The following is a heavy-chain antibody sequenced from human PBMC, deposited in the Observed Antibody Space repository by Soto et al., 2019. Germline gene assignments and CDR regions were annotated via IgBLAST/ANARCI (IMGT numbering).Heavy chain of an antibody. V-gene: IGHV3-23*01. D-gene: IGHD6-13*01. CDR1: GLTFSSYA. CDR3: AKENGYSSSWFEFDY. Sequence: EVQLLESGGGLVQPGGSLRLSCADSGLTFSSYAMSWVRQATGKGLEWVSAISGSGGSTYYADSVKGRFPMSRDNSQNTLYLQMNSLRAEDTAVYYGAKENGYSSSWFEFDYWGQGTLGTVPS. CDR2: ISGSGGST. J-gene: IGHJ4*02.